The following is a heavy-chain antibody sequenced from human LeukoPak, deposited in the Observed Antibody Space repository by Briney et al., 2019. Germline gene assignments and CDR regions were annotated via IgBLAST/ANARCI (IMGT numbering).Heavy chain of an antibody. V-gene: IGHV3-21*01. D-gene: IGHD6-19*01. CDR2: ISSSSSYI. CDR1: GFTFSSYS. CDR3: ARDGAAVADY. J-gene: IGHJ4*02. Sequence: GGSLRLSCAASGFTFSSYSMNWVRQAPGKGLEWVSSISSSSSYIYYADSVKGRFTISRDNAKNSLYLQMNSLRTEDTAVYYCARDGAAVADYWGQGTLVTVSS.